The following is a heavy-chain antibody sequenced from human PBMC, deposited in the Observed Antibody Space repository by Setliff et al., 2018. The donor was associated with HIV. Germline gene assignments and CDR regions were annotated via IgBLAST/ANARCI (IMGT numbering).Heavy chain of an antibody. CDR2: IIPVFGIA. V-gene: IGHV1-69*13. D-gene: IGHD2-8*02. CDR3: ARGGHCTAGVCYHYEY. CDR1: GGTFRNSG. J-gene: IGHJ4*02. Sequence: SVKVSCKASGGTFRNSGVSWVRQAPGKGLEWMGGIIPVFGIANYAQKLQGRVTITADESTSTAYMELRSLTSDDTAVYYCARGGHCTAGVCYHYEYWGQGTQVTVS.